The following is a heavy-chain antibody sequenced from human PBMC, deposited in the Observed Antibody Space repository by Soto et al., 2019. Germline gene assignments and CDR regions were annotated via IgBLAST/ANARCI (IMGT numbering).Heavy chain of an antibody. Sequence: QVQLVQSGAEVKKPGSSVKVSCKASGGTFSSYAISWVRQAPGQGLEWMGGIIPIFGTANYAQKFQGRVTITADESTRTAYMELSSLRSEDTAVYYCANYSSSWYPSGYYYGMDVWGQGTTVTVSS. CDR2: IIPIFGTA. J-gene: IGHJ6*02. D-gene: IGHD6-13*01. CDR3: ANYSSSWYPSGYYYGMDV. CDR1: GGTFSSYA. V-gene: IGHV1-69*01.